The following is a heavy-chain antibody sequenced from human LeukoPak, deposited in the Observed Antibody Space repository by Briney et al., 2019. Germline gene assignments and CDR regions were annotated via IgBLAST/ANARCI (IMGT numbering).Heavy chain of an antibody. CDR3: ARRRESYGYSYYYYMDV. D-gene: IGHD5-18*01. CDR1: GVSISRYY. V-gene: IGHV4-59*01. J-gene: IGHJ6*03. Sequence: SETLSLTCTVSGVSISRYYRSWIRQPPGKGLEWMGYIYYSGSTNYNPSLKSRVTISLNKSYNQFSLTLISGTAADAAVFYCARRRESYGYSYYYYMDVWGKGTTVTISS. CDR2: IYYSGST.